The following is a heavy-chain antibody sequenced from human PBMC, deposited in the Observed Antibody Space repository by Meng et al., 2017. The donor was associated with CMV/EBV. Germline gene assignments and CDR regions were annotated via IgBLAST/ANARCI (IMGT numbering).Heavy chain of an antibody. D-gene: IGHD2-2*01. CDR1: GYTFTGYY. V-gene: IGHV1-2*02. Sequence: ASVKVSCKASGYTFTGYYMHWVRQAPGQGLEWMGWINPNSGGTNYAQKFQGRVTMTRETSISTAYMELSRLRSDDTAVYYCARVYQLLSAFDIWGQGTMVTVSS. CDR3: ARVYQLLSAFDI. J-gene: IGHJ3*02. CDR2: INPNSGGT.